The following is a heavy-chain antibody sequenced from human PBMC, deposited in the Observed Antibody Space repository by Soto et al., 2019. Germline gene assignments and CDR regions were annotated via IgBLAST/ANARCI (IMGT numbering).Heavy chain of an antibody. Sequence: SETLSLTCTVSGGSISSYYWSWIRQPPGKGLEWIGYIYYSGSTNYNPSLKSRVTISVDTSKNQFSLKLSSVTAADTAVYYCARHLNYDFWSGYYLSDAFDIWGQGAMVTGSS. D-gene: IGHD3-3*01. CDR3: ARHLNYDFWSGYYLSDAFDI. CDR1: GGSISSYY. V-gene: IGHV4-59*08. J-gene: IGHJ3*02. CDR2: IYYSGST.